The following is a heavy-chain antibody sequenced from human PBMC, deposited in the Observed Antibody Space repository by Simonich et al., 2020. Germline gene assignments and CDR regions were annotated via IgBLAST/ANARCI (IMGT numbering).Heavy chain of an antibody. CDR1: GFTFSSYA. Sequence: QVQLVESGGGVVQPGRSLRLSCAASGFTFSSYAMHWVRQAPGKGLEWVAVISYDGSNKDYADSVKGRFTISRYKSKNTLYLQMNSLRAEDTAVYYCAREGLLLDAFDIWGQGTMVTVSS. D-gene: IGHD2-15*01. CDR3: AREGLLLDAFDI. CDR2: ISYDGSNK. V-gene: IGHV3-30*07. J-gene: IGHJ3*02.